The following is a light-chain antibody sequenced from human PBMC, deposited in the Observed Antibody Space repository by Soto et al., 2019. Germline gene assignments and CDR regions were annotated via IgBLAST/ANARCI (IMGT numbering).Light chain of an antibody. Sequence: DVVMTQSPLSLPVTLGQPASISCRSSQSLVYSDGNTYLNWFQQRPGQSPRRLIYKVSNRDSGVPDRVSGSGSGTDFTLKISRVEAEDVRVYYYMQGTHWPWTFGQGTKVEIK. CDR3: MQGTHWPWT. V-gene: IGKV2-30*01. CDR2: KVS. J-gene: IGKJ1*01. CDR1: QSLVYSDGNTY.